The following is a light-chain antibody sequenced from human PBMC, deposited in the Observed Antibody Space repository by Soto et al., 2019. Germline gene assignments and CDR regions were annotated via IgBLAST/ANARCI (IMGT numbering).Light chain of an antibody. J-gene: IGKJ5*01. CDR1: QSVSNN. Sequence: EIVFTQSPGTLSLSPGERATLSCRASQSVSNNYLAWYQQKPGQAPRLLIYVASYRATGIPARFSGSGSGTEYTLTISNLQAEDFAVYYCQQFNNWPHTLGQGTRLEI. V-gene: IGKV3-15*01. CDR3: QQFNNWPHT. CDR2: VAS.